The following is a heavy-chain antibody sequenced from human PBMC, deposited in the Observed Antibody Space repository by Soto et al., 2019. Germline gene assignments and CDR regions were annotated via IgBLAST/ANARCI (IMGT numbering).Heavy chain of an antibody. CDR1: GLTFSSYG. V-gene: IGHV3-33*01. Sequence: QVQLVESGGGVVQPGRSLRLSCAASGLTFSSYGMHWVRQAPGKGLVWVAVIEYDGSNKYYADSVKGRFTISRDNSKHTLYLQMNRWRAEHTAMYYCAWVDDFWSGSTLQYSDYGMDVWGQGTTVTVSS. CDR2: IEYDGSNK. D-gene: IGHD3-3*01. CDR3: AWVDDFWSGSTLQYSDYGMDV. J-gene: IGHJ6*02.